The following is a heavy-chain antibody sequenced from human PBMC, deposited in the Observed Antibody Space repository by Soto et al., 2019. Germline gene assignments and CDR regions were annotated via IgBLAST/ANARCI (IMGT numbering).Heavy chain of an antibody. CDR2: TIPVFETT. D-gene: IGHD6-6*01. J-gene: IGHJ4*02. CDR1: GGTYSSYA. V-gene: IGHV1-69*01. Sequence: QVHVVQSGAEMKRPGSSVKVSCKASGGTYSSYAFNWVRQAPGQGPEWMGGTIPVFETTNLAQKFQGRVILSADEVTTTAYMALSGLRTEDTAVYYCIFGYSSSWKDFFDYWGQGTLVSVAS. CDR3: IFGYSSSWKDFFDY.